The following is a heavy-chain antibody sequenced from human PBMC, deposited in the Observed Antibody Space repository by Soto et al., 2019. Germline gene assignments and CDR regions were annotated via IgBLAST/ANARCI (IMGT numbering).Heavy chain of an antibody. CDR1: GGSFTANY. CDR3: ATLGVWGTYRHDVVDI. D-gene: IGHD3-16*02. J-gene: IGHJ3*02. V-gene: IGHV4-34*01. CDR2: INHSGST. Sequence: PSETLSLTCDVYGGSFTANYWSWIRQPPGKGLEWIGQINHSGSTRYNPSLESRVTMSVDTSKNQFSLRLISVTAAEAAVYYCATLGVWGTYRHDVVDIWGQGTMVTVSS.